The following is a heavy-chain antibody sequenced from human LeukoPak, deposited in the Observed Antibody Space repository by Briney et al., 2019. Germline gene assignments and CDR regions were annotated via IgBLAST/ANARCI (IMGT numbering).Heavy chain of an antibody. CDR1: GFIFSSYW. J-gene: IGHJ3*02. V-gene: IGHV3-7*01. CDR2: IKQDGSEK. Sequence: GGSLRLSCAASGFIFSSYWMSWVRQAPGKGLEWVANIKQDGSEKYYVDSVKGRFTISRDNAKNSLYLQMNSLRAEDTAVYYCAREGHPIGSSSWYDAFDIWGQGTMVTVSS. CDR3: AREGHPIGSSSWYDAFDI. D-gene: IGHD6-13*01.